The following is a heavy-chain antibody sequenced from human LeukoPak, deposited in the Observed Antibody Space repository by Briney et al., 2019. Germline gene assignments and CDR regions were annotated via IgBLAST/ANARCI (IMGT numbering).Heavy chain of an antibody. CDR1: GFTFSRSA. D-gene: IGHD3-16*01. CDR2: ISSDSYYI. J-gene: IGHJ4*02. V-gene: IGHV3-21*01. Sequence: PGGSLRLSCAPSGFTFSRSAMNWVRQAPGRGLEWVSSISSDSYYIYYGDSLKGRFTISRDNAKNSLFLQMNSLRSEDTAVYFCARDPGGGSLDYWGQGTLVTVSS. CDR3: ARDPGGGSLDY.